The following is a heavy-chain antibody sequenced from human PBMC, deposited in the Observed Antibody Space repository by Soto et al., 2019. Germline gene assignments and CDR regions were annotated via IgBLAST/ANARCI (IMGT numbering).Heavy chain of an antibody. D-gene: IGHD3-10*01. CDR2: VYYSGTT. V-gene: IGHV4-61*01. CDR1: GGSVSSGSHY. CDR3: PKVLYYFDD. Sequence: PSETLSLTCTVSGGSVSSGSHYWSWIRQPPGRRLEWIGHVYYSGTTNYNPSLRSRVTISVDTSNAQFSLQVRSVTAADTAIYCCPKVLYYFDDLGQRALVTVPS. J-gene: IGHJ4*02.